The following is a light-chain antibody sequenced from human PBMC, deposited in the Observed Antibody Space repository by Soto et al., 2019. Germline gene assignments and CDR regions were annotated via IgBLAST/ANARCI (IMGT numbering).Light chain of an antibody. CDR3: QHYYSYPWA. CDR2: KAS. Sequence: DIQMTQSPSTLSASVGDRVTITCRASQSINSWLAWYQQKPGKAPKLLIYKASSVESGVPSRLSGSGSGTEFTLTISSLQSDDFATYYCQHYYSYPWAFGQGTKVAIK. CDR1: QSINSW. J-gene: IGKJ1*01. V-gene: IGKV1-5*03.